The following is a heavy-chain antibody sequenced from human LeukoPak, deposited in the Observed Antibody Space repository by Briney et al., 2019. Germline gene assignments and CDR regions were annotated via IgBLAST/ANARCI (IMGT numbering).Heavy chain of an antibody. CDR1: GASISTYY. J-gene: IGHJ4*02. Sequence: SETLSLTCTVSGASISTYYWSWIRQPPGKGLEWIGYIYSSGNTNYYPSLKGRVTISVDTSKNQFSLKLSSVTAADTAMYYCARDPQGWVRFDSWGQGILVTVSS. D-gene: IGHD6-19*01. V-gene: IGHV4-59*01. CDR2: IYSSGNT. CDR3: ARDPQGWVRFDS.